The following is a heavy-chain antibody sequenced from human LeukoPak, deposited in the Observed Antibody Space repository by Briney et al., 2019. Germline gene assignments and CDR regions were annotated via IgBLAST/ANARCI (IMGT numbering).Heavy chain of an antibody. D-gene: IGHD2-2*01. CDR2: IMPIFGTA. CDR3: AREVWGYCSSTSCQLAYYFDY. Sequence: GASMKVSCKASGGTFRGYAISWVRQAPGQGLEWMGGIMPIFGTANYAQKFQGRVTITTDESTSTAYMELSSLRSEDTAVYYCAREVWGYCSSTSCQLAYYFDYWGQGTLVTVSS. CDR1: GGTFRGYA. J-gene: IGHJ4*02. V-gene: IGHV1-69*05.